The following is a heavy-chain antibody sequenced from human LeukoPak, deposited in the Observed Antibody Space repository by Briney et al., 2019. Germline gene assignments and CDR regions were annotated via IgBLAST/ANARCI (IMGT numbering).Heavy chain of an antibody. J-gene: IGHJ3*02. CDR3: ARDSGITGTPCVYAFDI. CDR1: GGSISSYY. V-gene: IGHV4-59*01. CDR2: VYYSGST. Sequence: PSETLSLTCTVSGGSISSYYWSWIRQPPGKGLEWIGYVYYSGSTNYNPSLKSRVTISVDTSKNQFSLKLSSVTAADTAVYYCARDSGITGTPCVYAFDIWGQGTMVTVSS. D-gene: IGHD1-20*01.